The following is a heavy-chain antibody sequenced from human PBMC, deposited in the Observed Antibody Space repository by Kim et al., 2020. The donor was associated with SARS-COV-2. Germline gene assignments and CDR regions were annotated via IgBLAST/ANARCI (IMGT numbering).Heavy chain of an antibody. J-gene: IGHJ6*03. V-gene: IGHV7-4-1*02. Sequence: ASVKVSCKASGYTFTSYAMNWVRQAPGQGLEWMGWINTNTGNPTYAQGFTGRFVFSLDTSVSTAYLQIRSLKAEDTAVYYCTRAVVVPAANYFGVVILSYYYMDVWGKGTTVPVSS. CDR3: TRAVVVPAANYFGVVILSYYYMDV. D-gene: IGHD2-2*01. CDR1: GYTFTSYA. CDR2: INTNTGNP.